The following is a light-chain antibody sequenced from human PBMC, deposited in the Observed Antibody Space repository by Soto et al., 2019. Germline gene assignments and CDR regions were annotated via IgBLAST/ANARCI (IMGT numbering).Light chain of an antibody. V-gene: IGKV1-5*01. CDR1: QNIRRW. CDR2: DAS. CDR3: QQLRSYPST. J-gene: IGKJ4*01. Sequence: DTQMTQSPATLSASVGDRVTINCRASQNIRRWLAWYQQRPGKAPTLLIYDASTLESGVPSRFSGSGFGTDFTLTISSLQAEDFASYYCQQLRSYPSTFGGGTKVDIK.